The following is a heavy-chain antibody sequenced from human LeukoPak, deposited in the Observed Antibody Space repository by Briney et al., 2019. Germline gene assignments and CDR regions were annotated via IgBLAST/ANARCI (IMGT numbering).Heavy chain of an antibody. CDR1: GYTFTGYY. CDR3: AAGRGYCSGGSCYGDDSFDI. J-gene: IGHJ3*02. CDR2: INHYSGGT. Sequence: ATVKVSCKASGYTFTGYYMHWVRQAPGQGLEWMGWINHYSGGTSYAQYFQGRVTMTRDTSISTAYMELSRLRSDDTAVYYCAAGRGYCSGGSCYGDDSFDIWGQGTMVTVSS. D-gene: IGHD2-15*01. V-gene: IGHV1-2*02.